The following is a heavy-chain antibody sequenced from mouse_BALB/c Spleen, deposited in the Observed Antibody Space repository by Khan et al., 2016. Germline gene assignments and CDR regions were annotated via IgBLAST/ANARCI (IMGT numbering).Heavy chain of an antibody. Sequence: EVQLQESGPSLVKPSQTLSLTCSVTGDSITSGYWNWIRKFPGNKLEYIGYISPSGSTYYTPSLKSRLTITRDTSKNQYYLQLNSVTTEDTAAYYCARYDGYYFDYWGQGTTLTVSS. CDR1: GDSITSGY. CDR2: ISPSGST. CDR3: ARYDGYYFDY. J-gene: IGHJ2*01. V-gene: IGHV3-8*02. D-gene: IGHD2-3*01.